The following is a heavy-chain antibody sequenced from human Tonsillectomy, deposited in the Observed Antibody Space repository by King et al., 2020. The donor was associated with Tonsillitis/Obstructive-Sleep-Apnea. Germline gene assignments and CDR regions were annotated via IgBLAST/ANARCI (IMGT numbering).Heavy chain of an antibody. CDR2: IYGDDDN. V-gene: IGHV2-5*02. D-gene: IGHD3-22*01. Sequence: ITLKEAGPTLEKPTQTLTLTCTFSGFSLSTSGVGVGWIRQPRGKALEWLALIYGDDDNRNSPSLKSTLTITKDTPKNQVVLTMTNMDPVDTATYYCAHSYDDDSTGSLAHWGQGTLVTVSS. J-gene: IGHJ4*02. CDR1: GFSLSTSGVG. CDR3: AHSYDDDSTGSLAH.